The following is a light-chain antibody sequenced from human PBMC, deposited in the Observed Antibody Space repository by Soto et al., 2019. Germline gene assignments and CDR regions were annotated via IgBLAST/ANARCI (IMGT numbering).Light chain of an antibody. J-gene: IGKJ4*01. CDR2: GAS. Sequence: EIVLTQSPGTLSLSPGERATLSCRASQSVSTSDFAWYQQKPGQAPRLLMYGASHRASGIPDRFSGSGSGTDFTLTISRLGPEDFAVYYCQQYDRSLTFGGGTKVDI. CDR1: QSVSTSD. CDR3: QQYDRSLT. V-gene: IGKV3-20*01.